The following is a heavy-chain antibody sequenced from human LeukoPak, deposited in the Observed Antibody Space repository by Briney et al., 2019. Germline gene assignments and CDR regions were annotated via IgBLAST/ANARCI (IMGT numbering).Heavy chain of an antibody. J-gene: IGHJ4*02. Sequence: PGGSLRLSCEASGFTFSRYAMSWVRQAPGKGLEWVSVISGSGGDRYYADSVRGRFTVSRDNSKNTVHLQMNSLRAEDTAVYYCAHGELSPPVPTTFDYWGQGTLVIVSS. CDR2: ISGSGGDR. CDR1: GFTFSRYA. CDR3: AHGELSPPVPTTFDY. V-gene: IGHV3-23*01. D-gene: IGHD3-10*01.